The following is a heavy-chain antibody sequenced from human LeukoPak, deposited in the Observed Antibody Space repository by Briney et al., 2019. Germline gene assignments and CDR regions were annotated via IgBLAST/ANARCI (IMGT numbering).Heavy chain of an antibody. CDR1: GFTFSNYA. CDR3: AKGTVTLAGDDDFDV. D-gene: IGHD6-19*01. Sequence: GGSLRLSCTASGFTFSNYAMNWVRQAPGNGLEWVSGISGSGARTYFAVSVKGRFTISRDNSRNTQYLQMNILRAEDTAVYYCAKGTVTLAGDDDFDVWGQGTMVTVSS. V-gene: IGHV3-23*01. CDR2: ISGSGART. J-gene: IGHJ3*01.